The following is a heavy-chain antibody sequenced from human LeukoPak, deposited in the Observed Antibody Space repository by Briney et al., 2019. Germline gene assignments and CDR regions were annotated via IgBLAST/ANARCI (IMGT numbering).Heavy chain of an antibody. D-gene: IGHD4-23*01. CDR1: GFTVSSNY. CDR3: AASFHTVVTPYFDY. V-gene: IGHV3-53*01. J-gene: IGHJ4*02. CDR2: IYSGGST. Sequence: GGSLRLSCAASGFTVSSNYMSWVRQAPGKGLEWVSVIYSGGSTYYADSVKGRFTISRDNSKNTLYLQMNSLRAEDTAVYYCAASFHTVVTPYFDYWGQGPWSPSPQ.